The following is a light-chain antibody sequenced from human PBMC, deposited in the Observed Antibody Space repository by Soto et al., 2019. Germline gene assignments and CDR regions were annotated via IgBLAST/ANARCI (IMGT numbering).Light chain of an antibody. CDR1: QSISNS. CDR3: QQRNDWRRGT. J-gene: IGKJ5*01. Sequence: DIVLTQSPATLSLSPGERATLSCRASQSISNSLAWYQQKPGQAPRLIIDDAFNRATGIPARFSGSGSGTDFTLTISSLEPEDFAVYYCQQRNDWRRGTFGQGTRLEIK. CDR2: DAF. V-gene: IGKV3-11*01.